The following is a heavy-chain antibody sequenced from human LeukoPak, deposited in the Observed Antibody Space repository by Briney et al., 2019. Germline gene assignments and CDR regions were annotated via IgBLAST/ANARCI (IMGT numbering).Heavy chain of an antibody. D-gene: IGHD3-10*01. J-gene: IGHJ4*02. Sequence: SETLSLTCTVSGGSISSGGYYWSWIRQPPGKGLERIGYIYYSGSTNYNPSLKSRVTISVDTSKNQFSLKLSSVTAADTAVYYCARTSVWFGELHFDYWGQGTLVTVSS. V-gene: IGHV4-61*08. CDR1: GGSISSGGYY. CDR3: ARTSVWFGELHFDY. CDR2: IYYSGST.